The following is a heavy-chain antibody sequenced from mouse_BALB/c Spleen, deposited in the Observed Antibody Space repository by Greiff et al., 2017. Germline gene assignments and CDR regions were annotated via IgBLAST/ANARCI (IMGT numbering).Heavy chain of an antibody. CDR2: IDPANGNT. Sequence: VQLKESGAELVKPGASVKLSCTASGFNIKDTYMHWVKQRPEQGLEWIGRIDPANGNTKYDPKFQGKATITADTSSNTAYLQLSSLTSEDTAVYYCAREGIYYGLPFAYWGQGTLVTVSA. CDR3: AREGIYYGLPFAY. CDR1: GFNIKDTY. V-gene: IGHV14-3*02. D-gene: IGHD2-1*01. J-gene: IGHJ3*01.